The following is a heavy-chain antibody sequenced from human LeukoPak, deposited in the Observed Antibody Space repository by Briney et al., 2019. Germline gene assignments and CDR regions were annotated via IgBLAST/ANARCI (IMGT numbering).Heavy chain of an antibody. CDR3: ARVGSSSWYGADY. Sequence: SETLSLTCTVSGGSLSSYYWSWIRQPPGKGLEWIGYIYYSGSTNYNPPLKSRVTISVDTSKNQFSLKLSSVTAADTAVYYCARVGSSSWYGADYWGQGTLVTVSS. D-gene: IGHD6-13*01. CDR1: GGSLSSYY. J-gene: IGHJ4*02. V-gene: IGHV4-59*01. CDR2: IYYSGST.